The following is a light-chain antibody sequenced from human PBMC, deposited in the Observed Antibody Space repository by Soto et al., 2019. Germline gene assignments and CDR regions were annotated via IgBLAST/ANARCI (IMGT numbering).Light chain of an antibody. Sequence: QSALTQPASVSGSPGQSITISCTRSGRDIGAYDYVSWYQQHPGKAPKLIIYGVKNRPSGVSNRFSASKSAFTASLTISGLQTEHEADYYCSSYTTSYFYVFGPGTKVTVL. V-gene: IGLV2-14*01. CDR3: SSYTTSYFYV. J-gene: IGLJ1*01. CDR2: GVK. CDR1: GRDIGAYDY.